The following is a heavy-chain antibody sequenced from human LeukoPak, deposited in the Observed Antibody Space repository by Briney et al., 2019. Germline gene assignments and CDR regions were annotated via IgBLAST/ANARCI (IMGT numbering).Heavy chain of an antibody. J-gene: IGHJ4*02. Sequence: SENLSLTCTVSGGSISSSSYYWGWIRQPPGKGLEWIGSIYYSGSTYYNPSLKSRVTISVDTSKNQFSLKLSSVTAADTAVYYCARLAGDYGGNHVDYWGQGTLVSVSS. CDR1: GGSISSSSYY. D-gene: IGHD4-23*01. CDR3: ARLAGDYGGNHVDY. V-gene: IGHV4-39*07. CDR2: IYYSGST.